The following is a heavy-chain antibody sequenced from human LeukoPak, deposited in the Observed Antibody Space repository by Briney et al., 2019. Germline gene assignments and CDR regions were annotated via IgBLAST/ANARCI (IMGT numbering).Heavy chain of an antibody. V-gene: IGHV3-7*01. CDR2: INYGGSEK. J-gene: IGHJ4*02. D-gene: IGHD6-19*01. CDR1: GFTPSSQW. Sequence: GGSLRLSSVASGFTPSSQWMSWVRQAPGHGLKGVANINYGGSEKYYVDSVKGRFTISRDNAQNSLYLQMNSLRAEETAVYYCAKSSGSYAANFDCWGQGTLVTVSS. CDR3: AKSSGSYAANFDC.